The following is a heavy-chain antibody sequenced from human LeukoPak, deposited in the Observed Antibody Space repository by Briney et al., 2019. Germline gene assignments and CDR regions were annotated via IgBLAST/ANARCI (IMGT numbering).Heavy chain of an antibody. V-gene: IGHV3-30*18. CDR2: ISYTGNTK. CDR3: VKESDEYSSSSSDY. J-gene: IGHJ4*02. D-gene: IGHD6-6*01. Sequence: QPGGSLRLSCAVSGFTFSSCAMSWVRQAPGKGLEWVAVISYTGNTKYYVDSVKGRFTISRDNSKNTLYLQMNSLRAEDTAVYYCVKESDEYSSSSSDYWGQGTLVTVSS. CDR1: GFTFSSCA.